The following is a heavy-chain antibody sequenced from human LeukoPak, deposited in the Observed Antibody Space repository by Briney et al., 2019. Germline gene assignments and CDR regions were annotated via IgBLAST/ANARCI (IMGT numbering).Heavy chain of an antibody. CDR1: GGSISSGTDS. CDR2: ISYSGST. J-gene: IGHJ4*02. D-gene: IGHD5-24*01. CDR3: ARADMATVFDF. V-gene: IGHV4-31*03. Sequence: SETLSLTCTVSGGSISSGTDSWSWIRQHPGKGLEWIGYISYSGSTYYNPSLKTRLTISVDTSKNQFSLKLDSVTAADTAFYYCARADMATVFDFWGRGTLVAVSS.